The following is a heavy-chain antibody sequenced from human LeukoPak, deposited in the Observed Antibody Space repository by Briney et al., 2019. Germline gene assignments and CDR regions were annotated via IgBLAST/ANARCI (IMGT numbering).Heavy chain of an antibody. CDR1: GGSFSGYY. Sequence: SETLSLTCAVYGGSFSGYYWSWLRQPPGKGLEWIGEINHSGSTNYNPSLKSRVTISVDTSKNQFSLKLSSVTAADTAVYYCARCGGDCYYSPAFDIWGQGTMVTVPS. CDR2: INHSGST. CDR3: ARCGGDCYYSPAFDI. D-gene: IGHD2-21*02. J-gene: IGHJ3*02. V-gene: IGHV4-34*01.